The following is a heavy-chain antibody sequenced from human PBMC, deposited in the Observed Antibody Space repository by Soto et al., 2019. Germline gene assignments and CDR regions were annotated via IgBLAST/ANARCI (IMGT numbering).Heavy chain of an antibody. V-gene: IGHV4-4*07. CDR2: IYSSGNT. CDR1: GGSISGYF. Sequence: QVQLQESGPGLVKPSETLSLTCTVSGGSISGYFWSWIRQPAGKGLEWIGRIYSSGNTNSNPSLKNRLTISVDTSTNQFSLKLRSVPAANTALYDCARDCSGYYGRNGFDLWGQGTMVTVSS. D-gene: IGHD3-22*01. J-gene: IGHJ3*01. CDR3: ARDCSGYYGRNGFDL.